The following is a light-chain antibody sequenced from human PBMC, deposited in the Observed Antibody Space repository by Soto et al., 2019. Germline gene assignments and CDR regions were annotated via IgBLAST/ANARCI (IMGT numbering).Light chain of an antibody. CDR1: QSINTH. CDR3: QQTYSIPVT. CDR2: AAS. V-gene: IGKV1-39*01. J-gene: IGKJ1*01. Sequence: DIQMTQSPSSLSASVGDRVTITCLASQSINTHLNWYHQKPGEAPKFLIYAASSLQSGVPSRFSGSGSGTDFTLTITSLQPEDFATYYCQQTYSIPVTFGQGTKVDVK.